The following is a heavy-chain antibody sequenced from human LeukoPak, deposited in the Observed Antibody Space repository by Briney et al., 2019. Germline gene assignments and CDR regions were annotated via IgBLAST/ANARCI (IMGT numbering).Heavy chain of an antibody. J-gene: IGHJ4*02. CDR3: VTVQFARTMSFDY. D-gene: IGHD3-10*01. Sequence: PGGSLRLSYAGSGFTFSVAWMSWVRRAPGKGLEWVGRIKSNSDGGTTDYAAPVKGRFTVSRDDSKHTLVLQMNSLKTEDTALYYCVTVQFARTMSFDYWGQGALVTVSS. CDR2: IKSNSDGGTT. V-gene: IGHV3-15*01. CDR1: GFTFSVAW.